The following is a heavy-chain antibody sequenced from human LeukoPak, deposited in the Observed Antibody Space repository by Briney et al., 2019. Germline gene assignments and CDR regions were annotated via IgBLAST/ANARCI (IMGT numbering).Heavy chain of an antibody. CDR2: ISADGGST. Sequence: GGSLRLSCVASGLNFNDSAMHWVRQAPGKGLEWVSLISADGGSTFSADSVKGRFSISRDNSKNSLYLQMNSLRGEDTAMYYCAKESGKFDYWGQGTLVAVSS. CDR1: GLNFNDSA. J-gene: IGHJ4*02. V-gene: IGHV3-43*02. CDR3: AKESGKFDY.